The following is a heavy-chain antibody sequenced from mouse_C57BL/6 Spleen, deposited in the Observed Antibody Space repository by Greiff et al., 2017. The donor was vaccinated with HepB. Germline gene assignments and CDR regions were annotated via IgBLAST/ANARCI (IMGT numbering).Heavy chain of an antibody. CDR3: TEGDYYGTWFAY. V-gene: IGHV1-15*01. D-gene: IGHD1-2*01. Sequence: VQLQQSGAELVRPGASVTLSCKASGYTFTDYEMHWVKQTPVHGLEWIGAIDPETGGTAYNQKFKGKAILTADKSSSTAYMELRSLTSEDSAVYYCTEGDYYGTWFAYWGQGTLVTVS. CDR1: GYTFTDYE. CDR2: IDPETGGT. J-gene: IGHJ3*01.